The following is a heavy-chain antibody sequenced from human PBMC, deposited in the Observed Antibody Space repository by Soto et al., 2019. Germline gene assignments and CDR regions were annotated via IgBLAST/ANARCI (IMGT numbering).Heavy chain of an antibody. Sequence: SETLSLTCTVSGGSITSSSYYWGWIRQPPGKGLEWIGGIYYSGRSYYNPSLKSRVTMSADTSKNQFSLTLNSVTAADAAVYYCARQRTTVVTQAYFDHWGQGTLVTVS. CDR1: GGSITSSSYY. J-gene: IGHJ4*02. D-gene: IGHD4-17*01. CDR2: IYYSGRS. CDR3: ARQRTTVVTQAYFDH. V-gene: IGHV4-39*01.